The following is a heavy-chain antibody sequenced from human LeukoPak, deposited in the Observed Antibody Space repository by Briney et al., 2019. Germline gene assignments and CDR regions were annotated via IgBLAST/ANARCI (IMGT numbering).Heavy chain of an antibody. J-gene: IGHJ6*02. CDR2: ISTSGRTT. Sequence: GGSLRLSCAASGFTFSSDEPNWVRQAPGKGLEWLSYISTSGRTTYYADSVKGRFTISRDNAKNSLYLQMSSLRAEDTAVYYCARDRTMVRGLANYFYGMDVWGQGTTVIVSS. D-gene: IGHD3-10*01. CDR1: GFTFSSDE. CDR3: ARDRTMVRGLANYFYGMDV. V-gene: IGHV3-48*03.